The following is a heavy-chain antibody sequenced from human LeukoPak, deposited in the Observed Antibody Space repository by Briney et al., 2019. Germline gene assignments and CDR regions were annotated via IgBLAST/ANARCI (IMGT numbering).Heavy chain of an antibody. Sequence: GGSLRLSCAASGFTFSSYEMNWVRQAPGKGLEWVSYISSSGSTIYCADSVKGRFTISRDNAKNSLYLQMNSLRAEDTAVYYCAGGFWSGYYGYYYYMDVWGKGTTVTVSS. J-gene: IGHJ6*03. CDR2: ISSSGSTI. D-gene: IGHD3-3*01. CDR1: GFTFSSYE. CDR3: AGGFWSGYYGYYYYMDV. V-gene: IGHV3-48*03.